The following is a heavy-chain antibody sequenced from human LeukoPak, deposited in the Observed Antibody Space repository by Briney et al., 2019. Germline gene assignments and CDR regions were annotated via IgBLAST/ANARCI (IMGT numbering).Heavy chain of an antibody. CDR1: GGSISSYY. V-gene: IGHV4-59*08. CDR2: IYYSGTT. J-gene: IGHJ2*01. CDR3: ARLTYYYDSSGSDL. Sequence: SETLSLTCTVSGGSISSYYWSWIRQPPGKGLEWIGYIYYSGTTKYNPSLKSRVTISVDTSKNQFSLKLSSVTAADTAVYYCARLTYYYDSSGSDLWGRGTLVTVSS. D-gene: IGHD3-22*01.